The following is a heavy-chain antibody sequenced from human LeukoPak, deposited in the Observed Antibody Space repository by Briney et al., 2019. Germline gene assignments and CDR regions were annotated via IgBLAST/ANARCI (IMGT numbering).Heavy chain of an antibody. V-gene: IGHV3-48*03. Sequence: PGGSLRLSCAASGFTFSSYEMNWVRQAPGKGLEWVSYISSSGSTIYYADSVKGRFTISRDNAKNSLYLQMNSLRAEDTAVYYCARGGYCSSTSCYVGTVDYWGQGTLVTVSS. CDR1: GFTFSSYE. D-gene: IGHD2-2*01. CDR2: ISSSGSTI. CDR3: ARGGYCSSTSCYVGTVDY. J-gene: IGHJ4*02.